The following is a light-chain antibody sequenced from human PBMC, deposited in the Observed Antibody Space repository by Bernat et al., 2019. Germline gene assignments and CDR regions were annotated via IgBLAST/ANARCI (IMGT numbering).Light chain of an antibody. CDR1: SSDVGGYNY. J-gene: IGLJ1*01. CDR2: DVS. Sequence: QSALTQPRSVSRSPGQSVTISCTGTSSDVGGYNYVSWYQQHPGKAPKLMIYDVSKLPSGVPDRFSGFKSGNTASLTFSGLQAEDEADYYCCSYAGSYTYVFGTGTKVTVL. V-gene: IGLV2-11*01. CDR3: CSYAGSYTYV.